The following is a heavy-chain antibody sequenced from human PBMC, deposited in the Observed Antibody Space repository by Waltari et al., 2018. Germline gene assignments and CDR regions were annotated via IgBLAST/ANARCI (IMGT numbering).Heavy chain of an antibody. CDR1: GGSISSSSYY. D-gene: IGHD3-10*01. CDR2: IYYSGVT. V-gene: IGHV4-39*01. Sequence: QLQLQESGPGLVKPSETLSLTCTVSGGSISSSSYYWGWIRQPPGKGLEWIGSIYYSGVTYDNPALKSRVTISVDTSKNQFSLKLSSVTAADTAVYYCASGSGASFDYWGQGTLVTVSS. J-gene: IGHJ4*02. CDR3: ASGSGASFDY.